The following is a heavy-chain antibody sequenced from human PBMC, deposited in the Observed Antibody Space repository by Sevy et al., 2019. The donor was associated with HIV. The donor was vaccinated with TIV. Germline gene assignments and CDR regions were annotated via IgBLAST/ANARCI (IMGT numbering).Heavy chain of an antibody. CDR1: GFTFSSYA. V-gene: IGHV3-23*01. Sequence: GGSLRLSCAASGFTFSSYAMSWVRQAPGKGLEWVSAISGSGGSTYYADSVKGRFTISSDNSKNTLYLQMNSLRAEATAVYYCAKDTTGYCSSTSCFTGYYGMDVWGQGTTVTVSS. CDR2: ISGSGGST. J-gene: IGHJ6*02. D-gene: IGHD2-2*01. CDR3: AKDTTGYCSSTSCFTGYYGMDV.